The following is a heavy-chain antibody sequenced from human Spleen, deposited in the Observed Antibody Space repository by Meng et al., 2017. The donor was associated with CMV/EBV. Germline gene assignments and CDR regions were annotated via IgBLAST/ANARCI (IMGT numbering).Heavy chain of an antibody. CDR3: AKGQCSTTSCYREGDYGMDV. Sequence: GESLKISCAASGFTINHYAMHWVRQAPGKGLEWVALIWYDGSNKYYGDSVKGRFTISRDISKNTLYLQMNSLRAEDTAVYYCAKGQCSTTSCYREGDYGMDVWGQGTTVTVSS. V-gene: IGHV3-33*06. D-gene: IGHD2-2*01. CDR1: GFTINHYA. J-gene: IGHJ6*02. CDR2: IWYDGSNK.